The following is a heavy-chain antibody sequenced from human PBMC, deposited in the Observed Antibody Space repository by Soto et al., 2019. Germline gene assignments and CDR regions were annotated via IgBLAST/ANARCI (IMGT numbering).Heavy chain of an antibody. Sequence: PSETLSLTCSVSGGSISGYYWSWIRQTPEKGLEWIGYIYYSGSTNYNPALKSRVTISVDTSKSQFSLKLSSVTAADTAVYYCAKDSGYNYGYFRWFDPWGQGTLVTVSS. J-gene: IGHJ5*02. CDR2: IYYSGST. V-gene: IGHV4-59*01. D-gene: IGHD5-18*01. CDR1: GGSISGYY. CDR3: AKDSGYNYGYFRWFDP.